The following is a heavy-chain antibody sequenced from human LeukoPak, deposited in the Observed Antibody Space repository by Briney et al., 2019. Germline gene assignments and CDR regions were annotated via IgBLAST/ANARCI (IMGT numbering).Heavy chain of an antibody. Sequence: SETLSLTCAVYGGSFSGYYWSWIRQPAGKGLEWIGHIFTSGSTNYHPSLKSRITISGDTSKNQFSLNLSSVTAADTAVYYCARGGSSYAFDIWGQGTMVTVSS. V-gene: IGHV4-59*10. D-gene: IGHD6-13*01. CDR1: GGSFSGYY. J-gene: IGHJ3*02. CDR2: IFTSGST. CDR3: ARGGSSYAFDI.